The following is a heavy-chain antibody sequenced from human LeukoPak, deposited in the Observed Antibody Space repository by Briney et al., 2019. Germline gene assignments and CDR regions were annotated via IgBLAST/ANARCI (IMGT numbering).Heavy chain of an antibody. V-gene: IGHV3-21*01. Sequence: PGGSLRLSCAASGFTFSSYSMNWVRQAPGKGREWVSSISSSSSYIYYADSVKGRFTISRDNAKNSLYLQMNSLRAEDTAVYYCARRYSGYDYGNWFDLWGQGTLVTVSS. D-gene: IGHD5-12*01. CDR1: GFTFSSYS. CDR2: ISSSSSYI. J-gene: IGHJ5*02. CDR3: ARRYSGYDYGNWFDL.